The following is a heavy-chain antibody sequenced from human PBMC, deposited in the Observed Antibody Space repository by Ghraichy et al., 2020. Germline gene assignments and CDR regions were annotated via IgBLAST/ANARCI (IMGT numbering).Heavy chain of an antibody. J-gene: IGHJ4*02. D-gene: IGHD6-19*01. CDR1: GGSIRSNY. CDR2: IFYSGSGIT. Sequence: SETLSLTCNVSGGSIRSNYWSWIRKSPGKGLGWIGYIFYSGSGITNYNPSLKSRVTVSMDTSKNQVSLMLTSVTTADTALYYCARSKYTDGWFYFDHWGRGTLVTVSS. V-gene: IGHV4-59*01. CDR3: ARSKYTDGWFYFDH.